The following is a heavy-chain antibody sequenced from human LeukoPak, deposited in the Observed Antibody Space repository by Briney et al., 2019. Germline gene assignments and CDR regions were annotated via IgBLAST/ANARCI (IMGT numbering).Heavy chain of an antibody. V-gene: IGHV1-3*01. J-gene: IGHJ6*02. CDR1: GYTFTSYA. CDR2: INAGNGNT. D-gene: IGHD5-12*01. CDR3: ARDSFFRESRGYSGYDYPYYYYGMDV. Sequence: GASVKVSCKASGYTFTSYAMHWVRQAPGQRLEWMGWINAGNGNTKYSQKFQGRVTITRDTSASTAYMELSSLRSEDTAVYYCARDSFFRESRGYSGYDYPYYYYGMDVWGQGTTVTVSS.